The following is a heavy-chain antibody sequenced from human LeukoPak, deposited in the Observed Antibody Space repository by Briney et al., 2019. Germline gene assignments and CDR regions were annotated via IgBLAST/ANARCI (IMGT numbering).Heavy chain of an antibody. Sequence: GGSLRLSCAASGFTFSSYGMHWVRQAPGKGLEWVAFIRYDGSNKYYADSVKGRFTISRDNSKNTLYLQMNSLRAEDTAVYYCTTLSYGSGSYFIHFDYWGQGTLVTVSS. V-gene: IGHV3-30*02. CDR1: GFTFSSYG. D-gene: IGHD3-10*01. CDR3: TTLSYGSGSYFIHFDY. J-gene: IGHJ4*02. CDR2: IRYDGSNK.